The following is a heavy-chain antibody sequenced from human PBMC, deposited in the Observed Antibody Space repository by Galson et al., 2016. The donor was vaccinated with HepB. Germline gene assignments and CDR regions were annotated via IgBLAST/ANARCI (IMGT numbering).Heavy chain of an antibody. CDR2: ISYDGTNN. J-gene: IGHJ1*01. Sequence: SLRLSCAASGFTFSSYAMHWVRKAPGKGLEWVAVISYDGTNNYYADSVKGRFTISRDNSKNTLYLQMNSLRAEDTAVYYCARDWGRWLQLSGYFQHWGQGTPVTVSS. D-gene: IGHD5-24*01. V-gene: IGHV3-30-3*01. CDR3: ARDWGRWLQLSGYFQH. CDR1: GFTFSSYA.